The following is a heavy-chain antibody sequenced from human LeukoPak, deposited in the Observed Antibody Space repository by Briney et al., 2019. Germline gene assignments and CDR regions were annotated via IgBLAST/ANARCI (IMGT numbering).Heavy chain of an antibody. J-gene: IGHJ4*02. CDR3: AKGVGVVVVPAAMDY. Sequence: GGSLRLSCAASGFTFSSYGMHWVRQAPGKGLEWVAVISYDGSNKYYADSVKGRFTISRDNSKNTLYLQMNSLRAEDTAVYYCAKGVGVVVVPAAMDYWGQGTLVTVSS. CDR1: GFTFSSYG. D-gene: IGHD2-2*01. CDR2: ISYDGSNK. V-gene: IGHV3-30*18.